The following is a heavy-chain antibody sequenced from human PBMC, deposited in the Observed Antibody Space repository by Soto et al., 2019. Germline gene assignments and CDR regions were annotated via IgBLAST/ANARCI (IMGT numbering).Heavy chain of an antibody. CDR1: GFTFSSYA. Sequence: TGGSLRLSCAASGFTFSSYAMSWVRQAPGKGLEWVSAISGSGGSTYYADSVKGRFTISRDNSKNTLYLQMNSLRAEDTAVYYCAKVGGYVLRFLEEADYGMDVWGQGTTVTVSS. V-gene: IGHV3-23*01. CDR2: ISGSGGST. D-gene: IGHD3-3*01. J-gene: IGHJ6*02. CDR3: AKVGGYVLRFLEEADYGMDV.